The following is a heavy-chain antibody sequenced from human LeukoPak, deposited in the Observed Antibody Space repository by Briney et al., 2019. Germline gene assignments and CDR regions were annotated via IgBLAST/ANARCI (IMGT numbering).Heavy chain of an antibody. J-gene: IGHJ4*02. Sequence: GGSLRLSCAASGFTFSSYAMSWVRQAPGKGLEWVSAISGSGGSTYYADSVKGRFTISRDNPKNTLYLQMNSLRAEDTAVYYCAKLPYYDFWSGFDYWGQGTLVTVSS. CDR2: ISGSGGST. D-gene: IGHD3-3*01. CDR3: AKLPYYDFWSGFDY. V-gene: IGHV3-23*01. CDR1: GFTFSSYA.